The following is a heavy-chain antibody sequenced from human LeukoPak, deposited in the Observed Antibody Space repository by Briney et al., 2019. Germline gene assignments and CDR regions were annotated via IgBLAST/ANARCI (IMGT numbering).Heavy chain of an antibody. Sequence: ASVKVSCKASGYTFTSYYMHWVRQAPGQGLEWMGIINPSGGSTSYAQKFQGRVTITRDTSANTAYMELSSLRSEDTAVYYCARSPYSGSYYVYWGQGTLVTVSS. D-gene: IGHD1-26*01. V-gene: IGHV1-46*01. CDR1: GYTFTSYY. CDR3: ARSPYSGSYYVY. CDR2: INPSGGST. J-gene: IGHJ4*02.